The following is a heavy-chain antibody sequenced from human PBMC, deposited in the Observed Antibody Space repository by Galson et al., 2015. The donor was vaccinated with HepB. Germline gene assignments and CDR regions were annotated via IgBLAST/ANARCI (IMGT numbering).Heavy chain of an antibody. Sequence: SCKASGFNFIRSTMQWVRQARGQRLEWIGWIVVGSGKTNFAQKFQDRVTITRDMSTSTVYMELSSLTSEDTAVFYCAADTTYTSSWYNWLDPWGQGTLVTVPS. J-gene: IGHJ5*02. D-gene: IGHD6-13*01. CDR3: AADTTYTSSWYNWLDP. CDR1: GFNFIRST. CDR2: IVVGSGKT. V-gene: IGHV1-58*02.